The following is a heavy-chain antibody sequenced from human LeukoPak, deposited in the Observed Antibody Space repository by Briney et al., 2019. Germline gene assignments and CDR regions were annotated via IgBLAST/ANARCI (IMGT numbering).Heavy chain of an antibody. V-gene: IGHV4-34*01. CDR2: INHSGST. Sequence: SETLSHTCAVYGGSFSGYYWSWIRQPPGKGLEWIGEINHSGSTNYNPSLKSRVTISVDTSKNQFSLKLSSVTAADTAVYYCASRTFEVEWLWGQGTLVTVSS. CDR3: ASRTFEVEWL. CDR1: GGSFSGYY. D-gene: IGHD3-3*01. J-gene: IGHJ4*02.